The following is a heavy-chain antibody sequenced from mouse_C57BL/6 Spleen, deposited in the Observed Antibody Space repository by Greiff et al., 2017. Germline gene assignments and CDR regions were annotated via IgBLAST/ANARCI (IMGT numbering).Heavy chain of an antibody. V-gene: IGHV14-4*01. CDR1: GFNIKDDY. J-gene: IGHJ2*01. Sequence: EVQLQQSGAELVRPGASVKLSCTASGFNIKDDYMHWVKQRPEQGLEWIGWIDPENGDTEYASKFQGKATITADTSSNTAYLQLSSLTSEDTAVYYCTTGLRRYFDYWGQGTTLTVSS. CDR3: TTGLRRYFDY. D-gene: IGHD2-4*01. CDR2: IDPENGDT.